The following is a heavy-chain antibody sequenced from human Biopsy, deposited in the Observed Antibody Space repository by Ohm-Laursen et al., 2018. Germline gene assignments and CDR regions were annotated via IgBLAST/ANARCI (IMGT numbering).Heavy chain of an antibody. Sequence: SETLSLTCSVSGGSISSDYWSWIRQTPGKGLEWIGYIYYSGSTSYNPSLKSRVTISVDTSKNQFSLRLNSVTAADTAVYYCARATNSTGWPYYYFYGMDVWGRGTTVTVSS. CDR1: GGSISSDY. J-gene: IGHJ6*02. V-gene: IGHV4-59*01. D-gene: IGHD2/OR15-2a*01. CDR2: IYYSGST. CDR3: ARATNSTGWPYYYFYGMDV.